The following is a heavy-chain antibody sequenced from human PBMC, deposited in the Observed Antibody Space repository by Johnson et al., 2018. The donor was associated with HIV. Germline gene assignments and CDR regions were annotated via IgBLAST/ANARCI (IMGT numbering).Heavy chain of an antibody. CDR3: ARDLSMIGVANAFDI. J-gene: IGHJ3*02. Sequence: VQLVESGGGLVQRGGSLRLSCAGSGFIFSNYWMNWVRQAPGKGLEWVANIKGDGSEKYYVDSVKGRFTISRDNAKNTLYLQMNSLRAEDTAVYYCARDLSMIGVANAFDIWGQGTIVTVSS. CDR2: IKGDGSEK. D-gene: IGHD3-22*01. V-gene: IGHV3-7*01. CDR1: GFIFSNYW.